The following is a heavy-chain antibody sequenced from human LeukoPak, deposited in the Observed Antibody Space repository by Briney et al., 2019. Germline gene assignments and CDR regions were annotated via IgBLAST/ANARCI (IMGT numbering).Heavy chain of an antibody. J-gene: IGHJ6*02. CDR3: ARENYYGSGSYYRYYYYGVDV. CDR2: INHSGST. CDR1: GGSFSGYY. V-gene: IGHV4-34*01. D-gene: IGHD3-10*01. Sequence: SETLSLTCAVYGGSFSGYYWSWIRQPPGKGLEWIGEINHSGSTNYNPSLKSRVTISVDTSKNQFSLKLSSVTAADTAVYYCARENYYGSGSYYRYYYYGVDVWGQGTTVTVSS.